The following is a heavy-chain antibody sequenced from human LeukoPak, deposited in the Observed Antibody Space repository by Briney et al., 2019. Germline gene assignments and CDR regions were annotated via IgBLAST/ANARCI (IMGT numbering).Heavy chain of an antibody. CDR1: GGSISSYY. V-gene: IGHV4-59*01. D-gene: IGHD6-19*01. J-gene: IGHJ4*02. CDR2: IYYSGST. Sequence: SETLSLTCTASGGSISSYYWSWIRQPPGKGLEWIGYIYYSGSTNYNPSLKSRVTISVDTSKNQFSLKLSSVTAADTAVYYCAREVSTLAVAGPFFDYWGQGTLVTVSS. CDR3: AREVSTLAVAGPFFDY.